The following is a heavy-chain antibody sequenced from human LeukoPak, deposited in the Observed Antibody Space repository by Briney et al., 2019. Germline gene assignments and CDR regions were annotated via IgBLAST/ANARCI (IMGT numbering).Heavy chain of an antibody. CDR1: GGSISSGGYY. D-gene: IGHD1-26*01. J-gene: IGHJ4*02. Sequence: PSETLSLTCTVSGGSISSGGYYWSWIRQHPGKGLEWIGYIYYSGSTYYNPSLKSRVTISVDTSKNQFSLKLSSVTAADTAVYYCARDPKVGANLDYWGQGTLVTVSS. V-gene: IGHV4-31*03. CDR2: IYYSGST. CDR3: ARDPKVGANLDY.